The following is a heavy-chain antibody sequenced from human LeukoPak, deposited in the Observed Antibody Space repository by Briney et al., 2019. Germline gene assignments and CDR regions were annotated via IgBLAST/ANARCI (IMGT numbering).Heavy chain of an antibody. J-gene: IGHJ4*02. CDR2: IYYSGST. CDR1: GGSISSSSYY. V-gene: IGHV4-39*01. D-gene: IGHD6-19*01. Sequence: PSETLSLTCTVSGGSISSSSYYWGWIRQPPGKGLEWIGSIYYSGSTYYNPSLKSRVTISVDTSKNQFSLKLSSVTAADTAVYYCARHYNLFEQWLGLDYWGQGTLVTVSS. CDR3: ARHYNLFEQWLGLDY.